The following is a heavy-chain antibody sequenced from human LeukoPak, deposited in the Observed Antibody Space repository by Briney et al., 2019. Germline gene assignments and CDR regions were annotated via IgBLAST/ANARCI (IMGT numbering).Heavy chain of an antibody. CDR3: AGYYYYYMDV. V-gene: IGHV4-34*08. Sequence: GSLRLSCAASGFTFSSYAMSWIRQPPGKGLEWIGEINHSGSTNYNPPLKSRVSISVNTSKNQFSLKLSSVTAADTAVYYCAGYYYYYMDVWGKGTTVTVSS. J-gene: IGHJ6*03. CDR2: INHSGST. CDR1: GFTFSSYA.